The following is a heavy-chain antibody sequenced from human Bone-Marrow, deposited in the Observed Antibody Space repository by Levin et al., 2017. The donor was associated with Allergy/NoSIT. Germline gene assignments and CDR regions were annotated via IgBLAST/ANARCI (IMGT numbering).Heavy chain of an antibody. V-gene: IGHV1-24*01. CDR2: FDPEEGET. CDR1: GYTLAEVS. D-gene: IGHD1-26*01. Sequence: VASVKVSCKVSGYTLAEVSLHWVRQTPEAGLEWMGGFDPEEGETILAQRFQGRVSVTEDPSTDTAYMELSSLRSEDTAVYYCATSYEIGSYDNWGQGTLVTVSS. CDR3: ATSYEIGSYDN. J-gene: IGHJ4*02.